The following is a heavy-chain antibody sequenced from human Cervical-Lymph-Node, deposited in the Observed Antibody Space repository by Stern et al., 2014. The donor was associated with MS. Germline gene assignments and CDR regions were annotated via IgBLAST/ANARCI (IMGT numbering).Heavy chain of an antibody. CDR1: GGTFSSYA. V-gene: IGHV1-69*01. Sequence: VHLVESGAEVKKPGSSVKVSCKASGGTFSSYAISWVRQAPGQGLEWMGGIMPIFGTGNYAQKFQGRVTITADESTSTAYMELSSLRSEDTAVYYCARTHYDFWSGYYKYYYGMDVWGQGTTVSVSS. CDR2: IMPIFGTG. D-gene: IGHD3-3*01. J-gene: IGHJ6*02. CDR3: ARTHYDFWSGYYKYYYGMDV.